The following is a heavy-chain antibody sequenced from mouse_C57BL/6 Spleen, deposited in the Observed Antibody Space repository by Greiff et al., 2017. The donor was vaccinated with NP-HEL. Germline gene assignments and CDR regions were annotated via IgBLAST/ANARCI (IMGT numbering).Heavy chain of an antibody. CDR1: GYTFTDYY. J-gene: IGHJ1*03. CDR2: INPNNGGT. D-gene: IGHD1-1*01. V-gene: IGHV1-26*01. CDR3: ASYYGSSYHWYFDV. Sequence: EVQLQQSGPELVKPGASVKISCKASGYTFTDYYMNWVKQSHGKSLEWIGDINPNNGGTSYNQKFKGKATLTVDTSSSTAYMELRSLTSEDSAVYYCASYYGSSYHWYFDVWGTGTTVTVSS.